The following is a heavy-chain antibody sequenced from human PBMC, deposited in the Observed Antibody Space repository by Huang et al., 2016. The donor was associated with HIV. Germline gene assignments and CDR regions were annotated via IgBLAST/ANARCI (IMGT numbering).Heavy chain of an antibody. CDR2: ISDDGSSK. CDR1: GFTFNTFE. J-gene: IGHJ4*02. V-gene: IGHV3-30*18. D-gene: IGHD1-26*01. Sequence: QVQLVESGGGVVQPGRSLRLSCAAFGFTFNTFEMHWVRQAPVKGLEWVAIISDDGSSKYHADSVKGRVTISRDNSKNTVYLQMNSPRVEDTAVYYCAKDGRGSGTYYDYFEYWGQGTLVTVSS. CDR3: AKDGRGSGTYYDYFEY.